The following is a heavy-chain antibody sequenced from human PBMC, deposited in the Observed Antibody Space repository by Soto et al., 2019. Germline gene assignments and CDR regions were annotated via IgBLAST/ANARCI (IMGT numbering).Heavy chain of an antibody. V-gene: IGHV4-34*01. D-gene: IGHD3-22*01. J-gene: IGHJ5*02. Sequence: QVQLQQWGAGLLKPSETLSLTCAVYGGSFSGYYWSWIRQPPGKGLEWIGEINHSGSTNYNPSLKSRVTISVDTSKNQFSLKLSSVTAADTAVYYCARGHEPPRRITMIVGFDPWGQGTLVTVSS. CDR2: INHSGST. CDR1: GGSFSGYY. CDR3: ARGHEPPRRITMIVGFDP.